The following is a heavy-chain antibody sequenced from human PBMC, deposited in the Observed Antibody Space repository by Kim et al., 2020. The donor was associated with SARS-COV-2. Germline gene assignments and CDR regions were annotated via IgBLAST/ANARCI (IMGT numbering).Heavy chain of an antibody. D-gene: IGHD3-10*02. Sequence: SVKVSCKASGGTFSSYAISWVRQAPGQGLEWMGRIIPILGIANYAQKFQGRVTITADKSTSTAYMELSSLRSEDTAVYYCSRFGVFGDIKFDYWGQGTLVTVSS. CDR3: SRFGVFGDIKFDY. CDR2: IIPILGIA. J-gene: IGHJ4*02. CDR1: GGTFSSYA. V-gene: IGHV1-69*04.